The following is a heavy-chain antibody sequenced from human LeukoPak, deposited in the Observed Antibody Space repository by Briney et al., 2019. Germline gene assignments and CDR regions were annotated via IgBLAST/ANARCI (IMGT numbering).Heavy chain of an antibody. D-gene: IGHD2-2*01. CDR2: INHSGST. V-gene: IGHV4-34*01. J-gene: IGHJ6*02. CDR1: GGSFSGYY. CDR3: ARDIVVVPALPALGYYGMDV. Sequence: SGTLSLTCAVYGGSFSGYYWSWIRQPPGKGLEWIGEINHSGSTNYNPSLKSRVTISVDTSKNQFSLKLSSVTAADTAVYYCARDIVVVPALPALGYYGMDVWGQGTTVTVSS.